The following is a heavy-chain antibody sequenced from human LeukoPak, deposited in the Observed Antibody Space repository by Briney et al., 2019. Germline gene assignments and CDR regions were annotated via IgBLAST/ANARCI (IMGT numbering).Heavy chain of an antibody. V-gene: IGHV3-23*01. CDR2: TSGSGDSA. Sequence: PGGSLRLSCAASGFTFSSYAMHWVPQAPGEGLEWVSVTSGSGDSAYYADSVKGRFTISRDNSKNTLYLQMNSLRAEDTAVYYCAKALATNGWRRFDHWGQGALVTVSS. CDR3: AKALATNGWRRFDH. J-gene: IGHJ4*02. D-gene: IGHD2-8*01. CDR1: GFTFSSYA.